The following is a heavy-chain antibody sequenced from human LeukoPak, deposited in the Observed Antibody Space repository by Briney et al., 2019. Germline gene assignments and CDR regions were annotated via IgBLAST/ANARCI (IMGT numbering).Heavy chain of an antibody. Sequence: SGGSLRLSCAASGFTFSSYAMRWVRQAPGKGLEWVAVISYDGSNKYYADSVKGRFTISRDNSKNTLYLQMNSLRAEDTAVYYCARETYRLTTSWYFDLWGRGTLVTVSS. CDR1: GFTFSSYA. D-gene: IGHD4-17*01. CDR2: ISYDGSNK. CDR3: ARETYRLTTSWYFDL. J-gene: IGHJ2*01. V-gene: IGHV3-30-3*01.